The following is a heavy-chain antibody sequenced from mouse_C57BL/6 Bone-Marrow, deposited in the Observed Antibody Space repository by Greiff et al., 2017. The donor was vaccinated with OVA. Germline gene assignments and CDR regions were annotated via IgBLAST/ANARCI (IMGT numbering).Heavy chain of an antibody. D-gene: IGHD2-4*01. CDR3: TRWDYDYDRAGYYFDY. V-gene: IGHV1-55*01. CDR1: GYTFTSYW. J-gene: IGHJ2*01. CDR2: IYPGSGST. Sequence: VQLQQPGAELVKPGASVKMSCKASGYTFTSYWITWVKQRPGQGLEWIGDIYPGSGSTNYNEKFKSKATLTVDTSSSTAYMQLSSLTSEDSAVYYCTRWDYDYDRAGYYFDYWGQGTTLTVSS.